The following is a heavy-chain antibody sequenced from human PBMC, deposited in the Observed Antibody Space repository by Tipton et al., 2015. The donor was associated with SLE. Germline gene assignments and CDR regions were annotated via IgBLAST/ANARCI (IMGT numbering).Heavy chain of an antibody. CDR3: ARDLGSLWSRYGLDI. J-gene: IGHJ6*02. V-gene: IGHV4-4*07. D-gene: IGHD2-21*01. CDR1: GGSISSYY. CDR2: VYNSGTS. Sequence: TLSLTCTVSGGSISSYYWSWIRQPAGRGLEWIGRVYNSGTSRYNPSLKSRVVVAMDASKNQVSLKLRSVTAADTDVYYCARDLGSLWSRYGLDIWGQGP.